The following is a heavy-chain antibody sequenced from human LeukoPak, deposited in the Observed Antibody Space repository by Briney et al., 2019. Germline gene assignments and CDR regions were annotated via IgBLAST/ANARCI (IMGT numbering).Heavy chain of an antibody. CDR3: AKDSYTSPDY. V-gene: IGHV3-30*02. D-gene: IGHD2-2*02. Sequence: GGSLRLSCAASGFTFSSYGMHWVRQAPGKGLEWAAFIRFDGSNKYYADSVKGRFTISRDNSKNTLYLQMNSLRAEDTAVYYCAKDSYTSPDYWGQGTLVTVSS. CDR1: GFTFSSYG. J-gene: IGHJ4*02. CDR2: IRFDGSNK.